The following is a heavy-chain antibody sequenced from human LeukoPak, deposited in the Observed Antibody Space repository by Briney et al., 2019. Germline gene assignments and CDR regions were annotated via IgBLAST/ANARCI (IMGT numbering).Heavy chain of an antibody. CDR3: ARDLPYQRGVLRFLEWYP. CDR1: GFNFNTYS. V-gene: IGHV3-21*01. J-gene: IGHJ5*02. CDR2: ISASSSYI. Sequence: GGSLRLSCAASGFNFNTYSMNGVRQAPGKGLEWVSSISASSSYIYYADSVKGRFTISRVNAKNSLYLQMNSLRAEDAAVYYCARDLPYQRGVLRFLEWYPWGQGTLVTVSS. D-gene: IGHD3-3*01.